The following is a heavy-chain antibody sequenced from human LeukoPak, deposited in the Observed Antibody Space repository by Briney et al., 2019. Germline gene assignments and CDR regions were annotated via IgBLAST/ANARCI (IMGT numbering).Heavy chain of an antibody. CDR2: MYTSGST. CDR3: ARDWNGGYFDY. J-gene: IGHJ4*02. Sequence: SETLSLTCTVSGGSISSHYWSWIRQPAGQGLEWIGRMYTSGSTNYNPSLKSRVTMSQDTSKNQFSLKLSSVTAADTAVYYCARDWNGGYFDYWGQGTLVTVSS. D-gene: IGHD1-1*01. V-gene: IGHV4-4*07. CDR1: GGSISSHY.